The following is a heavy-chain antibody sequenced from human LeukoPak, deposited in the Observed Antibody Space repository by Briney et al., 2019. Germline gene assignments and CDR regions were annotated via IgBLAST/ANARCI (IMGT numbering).Heavy chain of an antibody. Sequence: PGGSLRLSCAASGFTFSSYSMNWVRQAPGKGLEWVSSISSSSSYIYYADSVKGRFTISRDNAKNSLYLQMNSLRAEDTAVYYCARGGVTMIPHDYWGQGTLVTVSS. V-gene: IGHV3-21*01. CDR1: GFTFSSYS. CDR3: ARGGVTMIPHDY. CDR2: ISSSSSYI. D-gene: IGHD3-22*01. J-gene: IGHJ4*02.